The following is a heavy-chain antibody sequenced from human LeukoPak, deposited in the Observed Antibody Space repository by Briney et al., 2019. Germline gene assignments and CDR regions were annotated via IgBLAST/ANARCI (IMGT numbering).Heavy chain of an antibody. CDR2: INHSGST. CDR1: GGSIRSYY. D-gene: IGHD3-22*01. V-gene: IGHV4-34*01. Sequence: PSETLSLTCTVSGGSIRSYYWSWIRQPPGKGLEWIGEINHSGSTNYNPSLKSRVTISVDTSKNQFSLKLSSVTAADTAVYYCARIGYYYDSSGPSSSDFDYWGQGTLVTVSS. CDR3: ARIGYYYDSSGPSSSDFDY. J-gene: IGHJ4*02.